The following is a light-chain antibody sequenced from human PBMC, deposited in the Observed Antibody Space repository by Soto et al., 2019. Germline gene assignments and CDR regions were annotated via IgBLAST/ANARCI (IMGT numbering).Light chain of an antibody. CDR2: DAS. J-gene: IGKJ1*01. Sequence: EIVLTQSPGTLSLSPGERATLSCRASQSVYSNFLAWYQKKPGQAPRLLIYDASNRATGIPARFSGSGSGKDFTLTISSLEHEDIAVYYCQHRYNWLITFGQGTKVDI. V-gene: IGKV3-11*01. CDR1: QSVYSNF. CDR3: QHRYNWLIT.